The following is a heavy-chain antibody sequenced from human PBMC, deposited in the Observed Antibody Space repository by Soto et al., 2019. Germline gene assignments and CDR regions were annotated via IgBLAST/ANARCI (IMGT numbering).Heavy chain of an antibody. J-gene: IGHJ3*02. CDR2: IYYSGNT. CDR1: GGSINTFY. D-gene: IGHD6-19*01. CDR3: ARRMGHGLEGCDAFDI. Sequence: SETLSLTCTVSGGSINTFYWSWIRQPPGKGLEWIGYIYYSGNTNYNPSLKSRVSISVDTSKNQFSLNLSSVTAADTAVYYCARRMGHGLEGCDAFDIWGQGTMVTVSS. V-gene: IGHV4-59*08.